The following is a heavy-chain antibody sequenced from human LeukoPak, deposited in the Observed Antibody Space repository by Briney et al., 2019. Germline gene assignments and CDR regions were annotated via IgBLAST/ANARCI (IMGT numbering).Heavy chain of an antibody. CDR3: ARGLDYSNYESLYYFDY. J-gene: IGHJ4*02. CDR2: INHSGST. CDR1: GGSFSGCY. D-gene: IGHD4-11*01. V-gene: IGHV4-34*01. Sequence: SETLSLTCAVYGGSFSGCYWSWIRQPPGKGLEWIGEINHSGSTNYNPSLKSRVTISVDTSKNQFSLKLSSVTAADTAVYYCARGLDYSNYESLYYFDYWGQGTLVTVSS.